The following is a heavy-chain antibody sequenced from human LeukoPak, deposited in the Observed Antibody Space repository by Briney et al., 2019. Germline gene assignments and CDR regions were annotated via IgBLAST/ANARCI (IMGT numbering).Heavy chain of an antibody. CDR2: MNPKSNNR. D-gene: IGHD3-10*01. J-gene: IGHJ5*02. CDR1: GYTFTNYD. V-gene: IGHV1-8*03. CDR3: TRGLKGHYYSGSGTYRWFAP. Sequence: GASVKVSCKASGYTFTNYDVNWVRQATGQGLEWMGWMNPKSNNRGYAQKFQGRVTITTDTSISTAYMELSSLTSEDTAVYYCTRGLKGHYYSGSGTYRWFAPWGQGTLVTVSS.